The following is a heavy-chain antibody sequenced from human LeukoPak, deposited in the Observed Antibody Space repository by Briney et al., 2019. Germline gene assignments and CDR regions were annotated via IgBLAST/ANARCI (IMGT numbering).Heavy chain of an antibody. CDR1: GFTFSSYG. J-gene: IGHJ4*02. Sequence: GGSLRLSCAASGFTFSSYGMHWVRQAPGKGLEWVAVISYDGSNKYYADSVKGRFTISRDNSKNTLYLQMNSLRAEDTAVYYCAKEGHYDFWSGYYQPLDYWGQGTLVTVSS. CDR3: AKEGHYDFWSGYYQPLDY. D-gene: IGHD3-3*01. V-gene: IGHV3-30*18. CDR2: ISYDGSNK.